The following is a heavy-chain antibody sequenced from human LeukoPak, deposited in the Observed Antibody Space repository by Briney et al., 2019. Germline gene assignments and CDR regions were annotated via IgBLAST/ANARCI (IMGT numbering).Heavy chain of an antibody. CDR2: IYYSGST. CDR1: DGSISSSVYY. V-gene: IGHV4-39*07. J-gene: IGHJ4*02. CDR3: AREDRTTPHYYDSSGYYPGHHY. Sequence: SETLSLTCTVSDGSISSSVYYWGWIRQPPGKGLEWIGRIYYSGSTYYNPSLKSRVTISVDTSKNQFSLKLSSATAADTAVYYCAREDRTTPHYYDSSGYYPGHHYWGQGTLVTVSS. D-gene: IGHD3-22*01.